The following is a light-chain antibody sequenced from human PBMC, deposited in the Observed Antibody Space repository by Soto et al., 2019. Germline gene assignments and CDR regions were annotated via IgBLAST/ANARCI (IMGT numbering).Light chain of an antibody. CDR2: DVT. CDR1: SSDVGGYNY. CDR3: SSYTSSTTFV. J-gene: IGLJ1*01. Sequence: QSVLTQPASVSGSPGQSITISCTGTSSDVGGYNYVSWYQQHPGKAHKLMISDVTNRPSGVSNRFSGSKSGNTASLTISGLQAEDEAEYYCSSYTSSTTFVFGTGTRSPS. V-gene: IGLV2-14*03.